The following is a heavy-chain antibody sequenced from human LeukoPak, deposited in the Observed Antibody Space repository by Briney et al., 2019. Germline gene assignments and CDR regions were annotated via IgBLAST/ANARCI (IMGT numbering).Heavy chain of an antibody. D-gene: IGHD3-22*01. CDR3: ATPLDYYDRSDSHQGGD. Sequence: GGPLKLSGAPSGFTVISSYLYWVRQPPGKGRRGFSFFYRGDSTYYAESVRGRFTISRDNAKNSLYLQMNSLRAEDTAVYYCATPLDYYDRSDSHQGGDWGQGTLVTVSS. V-gene: IGHV3-53*01. J-gene: IGHJ4*02. CDR1: GFTVISSY. CDR2: FYRGDST.